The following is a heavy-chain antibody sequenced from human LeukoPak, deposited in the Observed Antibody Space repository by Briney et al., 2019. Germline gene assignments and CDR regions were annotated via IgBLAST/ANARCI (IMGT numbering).Heavy chain of an antibody. CDR3: ARDGTDYYGSGSYRPRFDY. CDR2: INPSGGST. D-gene: IGHD3-10*01. J-gene: IGHJ4*02. Sequence: GASVKVPCKASGYTFTSYYMHWVRQAPGQGLEWMGIINPSGGSTSYAQKFQGRVTMTRDTSTSTVYMELSSLRSEDTAVYYCARDGTDYYGSGSYRPRFDYWGQGTLVTVSS. CDR1: GYTFTSYY. V-gene: IGHV1-46*01.